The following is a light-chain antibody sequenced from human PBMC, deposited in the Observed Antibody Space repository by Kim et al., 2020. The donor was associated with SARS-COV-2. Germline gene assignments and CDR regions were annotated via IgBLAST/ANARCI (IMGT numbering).Light chain of an antibody. V-gene: IGKV1-27*01. CDR2: AAS. Sequence: DIQMTQSPSSLSASVGDRVTMTCRASQGIRNYVAWYQQRPGQFPKVVIYAASVLQSGVPSRFSGSGSGTDFTLTISSMQPEDFATYYCQRYDSFPYTFGGGTKVDIK. J-gene: IGKJ4*01. CDR1: QGIRNY. CDR3: QRYDSFPYT.